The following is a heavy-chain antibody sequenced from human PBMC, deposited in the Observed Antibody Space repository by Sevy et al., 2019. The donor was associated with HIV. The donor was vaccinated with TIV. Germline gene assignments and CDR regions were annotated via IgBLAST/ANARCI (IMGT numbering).Heavy chain of an antibody. CDR2: INPNSGGT. Sequence: ASVKVSCKASGYTFTGYYMHWVRQAPGQGLEWMGWINPNSGGTNYAQKSQGRVTMTRDTSISTAYMELSRLRSDDTAVYYCARGGIVVVVAATVNWFDPWGQGTLVTVSS. CDR3: ARGGIVVVVAATVNWFDP. J-gene: IGHJ5*02. V-gene: IGHV1-2*02. D-gene: IGHD2-15*01. CDR1: GYTFTGYY.